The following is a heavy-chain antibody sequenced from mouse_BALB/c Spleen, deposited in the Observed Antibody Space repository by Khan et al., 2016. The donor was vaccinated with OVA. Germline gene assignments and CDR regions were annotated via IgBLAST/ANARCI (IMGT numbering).Heavy chain of an antibody. D-gene: IGHD2-10*01. V-gene: IGHV9-3-1*01. J-gene: IGHJ4*01. Sequence: LVESGPELKKPGETVKISCKASGHTFTNFGMNWVKQAPGKGLKWMGWINTYTGEPTYADDFNGRFAFSLEASASTAYLQINHLTNEDTATYFCARPPYFSCGMDNWGQGTSVTVSS. CDR2: INTYTGEP. CDR3: ARPPYFSCGMDN. CDR1: GHTFTNFG.